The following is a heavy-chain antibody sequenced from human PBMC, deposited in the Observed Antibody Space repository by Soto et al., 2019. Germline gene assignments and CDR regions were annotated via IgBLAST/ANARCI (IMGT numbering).Heavy chain of an antibody. CDR2: INHSGST. Sequence: SETLSLTCAVYGGSFSGYYWSWIRQPPGKGLEWIGEINHSGSTNYNPSLKSRVTISVDTSKNQFSLKLSSVTAADTAVYYCARVLPPRGGVFDYWGQGTLVTVSS. V-gene: IGHV4-34*01. D-gene: IGHD3-16*01. CDR3: ARVLPPRGGVFDY. J-gene: IGHJ4*02. CDR1: GGSFSGYY.